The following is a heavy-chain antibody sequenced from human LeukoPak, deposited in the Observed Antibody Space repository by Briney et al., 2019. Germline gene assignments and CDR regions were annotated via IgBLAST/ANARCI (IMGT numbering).Heavy chain of an antibody. CDR1: GFTFSSYA. J-gene: IGHJ4*02. CDR3: ARPHSSSGYYLDS. CDR2: ISYDGSNE. D-gene: IGHD6-13*01. V-gene: IGHV3-30*04. Sequence: PGRSLRLSCAASGFTFSSYAMHWVRQAPGKGLEWVAVISYDGSNEYYADSVKGRFTISRDNSKNTLYLQMNSLRAEDTAVYYCARPHSSSGYYLDSGGQETRVTVP.